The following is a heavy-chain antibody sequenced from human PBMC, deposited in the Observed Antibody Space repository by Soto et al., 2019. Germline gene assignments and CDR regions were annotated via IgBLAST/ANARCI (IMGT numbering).Heavy chain of an antibody. CDR1: GGSISSYY. D-gene: IGHD3-9*01. Sequence: SETLSLTCTVSGGSISSYYWSWIRQPPGKGLEWIGYIYYSGSTNYNPSLKSRVTISVDTSKNQFSLKLSSVTAADTAVYYCARAKTNYDILTGYYTGSQPFDYWGQGTLVTVSS. V-gene: IGHV4-59*01. J-gene: IGHJ4*02. CDR2: IYYSGST. CDR3: ARAKTNYDILTGYYTGSQPFDY.